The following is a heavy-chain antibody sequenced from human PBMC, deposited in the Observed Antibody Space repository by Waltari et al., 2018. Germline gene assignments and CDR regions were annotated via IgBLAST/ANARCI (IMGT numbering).Heavy chain of an antibody. J-gene: IGHJ5*02. CDR1: GGSFSGYY. D-gene: IGHD6-19*01. Sequence: QVQLQQWGAGLLKPSETLSLTCAVYGGSFSGYYWSWIRQPPGKGLEWIGEINHSGSTNYNPSLKSRVTISVDTSKNQFSLKLSSVTAADTAVYYCARSPKAVAGNDWFDPWGQGTLVTVSS. CDR2: INHSGST. CDR3: ARSPKAVAGNDWFDP. V-gene: IGHV4-34*01.